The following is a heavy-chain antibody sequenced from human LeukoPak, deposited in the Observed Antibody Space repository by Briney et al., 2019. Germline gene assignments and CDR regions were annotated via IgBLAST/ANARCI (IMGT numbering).Heavy chain of an antibody. V-gene: IGHV3-48*04. D-gene: IGHD3-3*01. J-gene: IGHJ5*02. CDR2: ISSSGSTI. CDR1: GFTFSIYS. Sequence: GGSLRLSCAASGFTFSIYSMNWVRQAPGKGLEWVSYISSSGSTIYYADSVKGRFTISRDNAKNSLYLQMNSLRAEDTAVYYCARWRITIFGVVTNNWFDPWGQGTLVTVSS. CDR3: ARWRITIFGVVTNNWFDP.